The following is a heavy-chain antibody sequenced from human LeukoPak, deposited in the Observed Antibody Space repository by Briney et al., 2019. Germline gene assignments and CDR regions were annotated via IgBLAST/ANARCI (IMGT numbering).Heavy chain of an antibody. CDR3: ARGGLGCSGGSCYLAFDI. D-gene: IGHD2-15*01. CDR1: GGTFSSYA. Sequence: ASVRVSCKASGGTFSSYAISWVRQAPGQGLEWMGRIIPIFGTANYAQKFQGRVTITTDESTSTAYMELSRLRSEDTAVYYCARGGLGCSGGSCYLAFDIWGQGTMVTVSS. J-gene: IGHJ3*02. CDR2: IIPIFGTA. V-gene: IGHV1-69*05.